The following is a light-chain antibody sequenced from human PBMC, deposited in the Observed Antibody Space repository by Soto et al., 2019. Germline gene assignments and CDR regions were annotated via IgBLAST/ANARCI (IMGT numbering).Light chain of an antibody. Sequence: EIVLTQSPATLSLSPGERATLSCRASQSVSSYLAWYQQKPGQAPRLLIYDASNRATGIPARFSGSGSGTDFTLTISRLEPEDFAVYYCQQRTNWPPITFGQGTRLDI. V-gene: IGKV3-11*01. CDR3: QQRTNWPPIT. CDR1: QSVSSY. J-gene: IGKJ5*01. CDR2: DAS.